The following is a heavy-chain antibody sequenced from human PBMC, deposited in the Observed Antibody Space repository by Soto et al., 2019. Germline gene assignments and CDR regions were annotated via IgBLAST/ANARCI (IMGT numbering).Heavy chain of an antibody. V-gene: IGHV1-3*04. CDR3: ARAGDDCSAANCYVIDY. J-gene: IGHJ4*02. D-gene: IGHD2-2*01. Sequence: ASVKVSWKASGYTFTRYAMHWVRQAPGQSLEWMGWINSGKGNTKYSEKFQGRVTITSDTSASTAYMDLSSLRSEDTAMYYCARAGDDCSAANCYVIDYWGQGTLVTVSS. CDR1: GYTFTRYA. CDR2: INSGKGNT.